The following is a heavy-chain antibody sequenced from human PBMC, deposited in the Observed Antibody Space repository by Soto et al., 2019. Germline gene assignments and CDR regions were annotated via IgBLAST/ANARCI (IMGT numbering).Heavy chain of an antibody. D-gene: IGHD3-22*01. CDR2: INSDGSST. J-gene: IGHJ6*02. Sequence: GGSLRLSCVASGFIFSNCWMHWVRQAPGMGPVWVSHINSDGSSTTYADSVKGRFTISRDNAKNTLYLQMNSLRAEDTAVYYCVRAIGHYGMDVWGRGTTVTVSS. CDR3: VRAIGHYGMDV. CDR1: GFIFSNCW. V-gene: IGHV3-74*01.